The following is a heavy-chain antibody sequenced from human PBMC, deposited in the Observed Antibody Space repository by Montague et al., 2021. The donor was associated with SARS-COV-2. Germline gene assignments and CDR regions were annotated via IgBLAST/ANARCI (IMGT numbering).Heavy chain of an antibody. CDR2: VYYSGST. J-gene: IGHJ3*02. Sequence: TLSLTCTVSGGSISDGGYSWTWIRQHPGKGLEWIGYVYYSGSTFYNPSLKSRITISVDTSKHQFSLKLSSVTAADTAVYYCAREGGRIQLWLRGDGAFNIWGQGTLVTVSS. V-gene: IGHV4-31*03. D-gene: IGHD5-18*01. CDR1: GGSISDGGYS. CDR3: AREGGRIQLWLRGDGAFNI.